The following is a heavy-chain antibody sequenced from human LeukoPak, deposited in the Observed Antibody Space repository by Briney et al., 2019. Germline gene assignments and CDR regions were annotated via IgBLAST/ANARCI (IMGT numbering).Heavy chain of an antibody. V-gene: IGHV1-69*13. CDR1: GGTFSSYA. CDR3: ARDPPYYDSSGYYLLGY. D-gene: IGHD3-22*01. J-gene: IGHJ4*02. CDR2: TIPIFGTA. Sequence: SVKVSCKASGGTFSSYAISWVRQAPGQGLEWMGGTIPIFGTANYAQKFQGRVTITADESTSTAYMELSSLRSEDTAVYYCARDPPYYDSSGYYLLGYWGQGTLVTVSS.